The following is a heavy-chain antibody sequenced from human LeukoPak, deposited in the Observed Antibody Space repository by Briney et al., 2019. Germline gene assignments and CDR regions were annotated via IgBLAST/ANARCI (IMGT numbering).Heavy chain of an antibody. J-gene: IGHJ4*02. CDR3: ARVGCSGGSCYFSSFFDY. Sequence: PGGSLRLSCAASGFTFSDYYMSWIRQAPGKGLEWVSYISSSGSTIYYADSVKGRFTISRDNAKNSLYLQMNSLRAEDTAVYYCARVGCSGGSCYFSSFFDYWGQGTLVTVPS. V-gene: IGHV3-11*01. CDR1: GFTFSDYY. D-gene: IGHD2-15*01. CDR2: ISSSGSTI.